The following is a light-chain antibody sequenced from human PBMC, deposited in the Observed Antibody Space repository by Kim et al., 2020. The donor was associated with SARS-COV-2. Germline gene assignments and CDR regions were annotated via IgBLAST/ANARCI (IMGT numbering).Light chain of an antibody. V-gene: IGLV1-40*01. CDR3: QSYDSGLTHWV. CDR2: VKS. Sequence: QTVTCYGDRSRSNIGACYDVHWDPQLPETAPKRLVCVKSNQPSRVPDRIPGSKSDTSASLPITGLQAKDEADYYCQSYDSGLTHWVFGGGTQLTVL. CDR1: RSNIGACYD. J-gene: IGLJ3*02.